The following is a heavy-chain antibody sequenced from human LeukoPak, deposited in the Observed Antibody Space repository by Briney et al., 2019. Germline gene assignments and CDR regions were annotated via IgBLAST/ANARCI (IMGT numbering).Heavy chain of an antibody. J-gene: IGHJ4*02. Sequence: PGGSLRLSCAASAFSLNAYNMNWVRQAPGKGLEWVSTLTPGGDNDIHYADSVKGRFTISRDNSKNSLYLQMNSLRADDTAVYYCVRDAFGAHFDYWGQGTLVTVSS. CDR2: LTPGGDNDI. CDR3: VRDAFGAHFDY. D-gene: IGHD3-16*01. V-gene: IGHV3-21*06. CDR1: AFSLNAYN.